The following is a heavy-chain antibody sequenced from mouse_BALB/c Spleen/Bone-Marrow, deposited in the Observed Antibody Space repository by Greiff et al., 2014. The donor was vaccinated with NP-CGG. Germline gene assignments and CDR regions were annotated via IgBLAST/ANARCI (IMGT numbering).Heavy chain of an antibody. J-gene: IGHJ4*01. Sequence: QVQLKESGPDLVAPSQSLSLTGTVSGFSLTSYGLHWVRQPPGKGLEWLGVIWSDGSTTYNSALKSRLSISKDNSKRQVLLKMNSLQTDDTAMYYCARSGTDYAMDYWGQGTSVTVSS. V-gene: IGHV2-6-2*01. D-gene: IGHD4-1*01. CDR2: IWSDGST. CDR3: ARSGTDYAMDY. CDR1: GFSLTSYG.